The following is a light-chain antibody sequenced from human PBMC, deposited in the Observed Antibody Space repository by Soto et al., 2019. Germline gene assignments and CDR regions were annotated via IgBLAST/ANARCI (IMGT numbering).Light chain of an antibody. CDR3: QQCDSLPLT. V-gene: IGKV1-33*01. CDR1: KDISNC. CDR2: DAS. Sequence: DIQMTQSPSSLSASVGDRVTITCLASKDISNCLNWYQQKPGQAPKLLISDASILETGVPSRFRGSGSGTDFTFTIRGLQPEDVATFYCQQCDSLPLTFGGGTRIQIK. J-gene: IGKJ4*01.